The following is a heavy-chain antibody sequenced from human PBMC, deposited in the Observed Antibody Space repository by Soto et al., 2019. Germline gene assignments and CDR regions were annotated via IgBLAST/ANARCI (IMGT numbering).Heavy chain of an antibody. CDR2: INPAGGTT. CDR3: ALKVVTYYDT. CDR1: GYSFTSTY. D-gene: IGHD2-21*02. J-gene: IGHJ4*02. Sequence: QVQLVQSGAEVKKPGASVRISCRASGYSFTSTYVHWVRQAPGQGPEWMGIINPAGGTTYYAQKCQGIPNKTIDTSTDTVFMDLNDLTSEDTAVYFCALKVVTYYDTWGQGTLLTVSS. V-gene: IGHV1-46*01.